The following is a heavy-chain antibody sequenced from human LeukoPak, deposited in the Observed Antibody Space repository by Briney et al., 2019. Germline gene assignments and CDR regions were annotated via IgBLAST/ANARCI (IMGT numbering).Heavy chain of an antibody. CDR1: GYTFTGYY. CDR3: ARAKVGGVPNWFDP. Sequence: ASVKVSCKASGYTFTGYYMHWVRQAPGQGLEWMGWINLNSGGTNYAQKFQGRVTMTRDTSISTAYMELSRLRSDDTAVYYCARAKVGGVPNWFDPWGQGTLVTVSS. CDR2: INLNSGGT. J-gene: IGHJ5*02. D-gene: IGHD3-16*01. V-gene: IGHV1-2*02.